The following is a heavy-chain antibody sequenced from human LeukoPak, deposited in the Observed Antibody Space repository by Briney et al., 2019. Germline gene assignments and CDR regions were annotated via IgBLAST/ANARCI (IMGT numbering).Heavy chain of an antibody. CDR2: INPSGGST. CDR3: ARGQQDLNSVMAAGGIYDY. D-gene: IGHD2-21*01. V-gene: IGHV1-46*01. Sequence: GASVKVSCKASGYTFTSYYMHWVRQAPGQGLEWMGIINPSGGSTSYAQKFQGRVTMTRDTSTSTVYMELSSLGSEDTAVYYCARGQQDLNSVMAAGGIYDYWGQGTLVTVSS. CDR1: GYTFTSYY. J-gene: IGHJ4*02.